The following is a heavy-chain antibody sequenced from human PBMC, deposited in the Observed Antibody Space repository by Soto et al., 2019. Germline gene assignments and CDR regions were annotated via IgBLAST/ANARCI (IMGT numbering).Heavy chain of an antibody. CDR2: VSIGGST. Sequence: SLRLSCAASGFTFSSYAMGWVRQGPGKGLEWVAVVSIGGSTHYADSVRGRFTISRDNSKNTLSLQMNSLTAEDTAVYFCAKRRGAGGHFYYWGQGALVTVSS. CDR3: AKRRGAGGHFYY. J-gene: IGHJ4*02. V-gene: IGHV3-23*01. D-gene: IGHD2-15*01. CDR1: GFTFSSYA.